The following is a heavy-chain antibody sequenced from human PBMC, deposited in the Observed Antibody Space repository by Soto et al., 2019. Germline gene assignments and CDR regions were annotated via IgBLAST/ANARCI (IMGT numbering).Heavy chain of an antibody. Sequence: PGGSLRLSCAASGFTFGNAWMSWVRQAPGKGLEWVGRIKSKTDGGTTDYAAPVKGRFTISRDDSKNTLYLQMNSLKTEDTAVYYCTTEGVGATNNYYYGMDVWGQGTTVTVSS. J-gene: IGHJ6*02. CDR1: GFTFGNAW. V-gene: IGHV3-15*01. CDR2: IKSKTDGGTT. CDR3: TTEGVGATNNYYYGMDV. D-gene: IGHD1-26*01.